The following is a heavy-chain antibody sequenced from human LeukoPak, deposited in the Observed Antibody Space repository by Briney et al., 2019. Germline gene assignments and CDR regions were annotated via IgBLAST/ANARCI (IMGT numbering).Heavy chain of an antibody. CDR1: GGSISSYY. CDR2: IYYSGST. CDR3: AREGRVGATHYYYYYMDV. Sequence: SETLSLTCTVSGGSISSYYWSWIRQPPGKGLEWIGYIYYSGSTNYNPSLKSRVTISVDTSKNQFSLKLSSVTAADTAVYYCAREGRVGATHYYYYYMDVWGKGTTVTVPS. V-gene: IGHV4-59*01. D-gene: IGHD1-26*01. J-gene: IGHJ6*03.